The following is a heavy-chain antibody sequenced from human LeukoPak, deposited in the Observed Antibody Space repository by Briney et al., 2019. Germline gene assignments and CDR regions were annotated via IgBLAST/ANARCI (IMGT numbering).Heavy chain of an antibody. D-gene: IGHD5-18*01. CDR2: ISSSGSTI. J-gene: IGHJ4*02. Sequence: PGGSLRLSCAASGFTFSSYEMNWVRQAPGKGREWDSYISSSGSTIYYADSVKGRFTISRDNAKNSLYLQMNSLRAEDTAVYYCARDQGYSYGDDLFDYWGQGTLVTVSS. CDR1: GFTFSSYE. V-gene: IGHV3-48*03. CDR3: ARDQGYSYGDDLFDY.